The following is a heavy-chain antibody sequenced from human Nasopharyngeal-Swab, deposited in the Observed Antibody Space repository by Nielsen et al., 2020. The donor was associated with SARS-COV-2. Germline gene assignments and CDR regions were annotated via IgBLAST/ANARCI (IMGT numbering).Heavy chain of an antibody. CDR2: IHSVSSFT. CDR3: ARGRYNPY. J-gene: IGHJ4*02. Sequence: GESLKISCTASGFPLSDYYMSWVRQAPGKGLEWVSYIHSVSSFTDYADSVKGRFTISRDNDKNTLYLQMNSLRAEDTAVYYCARGRYNPYWGQGTLVTVAS. V-gene: IGHV3-11*06. CDR1: GFPLSDYY. D-gene: IGHD1-14*01.